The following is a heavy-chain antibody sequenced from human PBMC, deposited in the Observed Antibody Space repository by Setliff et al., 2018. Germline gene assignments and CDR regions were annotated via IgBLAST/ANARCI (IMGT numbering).Heavy chain of an antibody. CDR2: IYYSGST. D-gene: IGHD2-2*01. Sequence: GSISSGGYYWSWIRQHPGKGLEWIGYIYYSGSTYYNPSLKSRVTISVDTSKNQFSLKLNYVTAADTAVYYCARALGYCSRTSCYADAFDIWGQGTMVTVSS. V-gene: IGHV4-31*02. CDR1: GSISSGGYY. CDR3: ARALGYCSRTSCYADAFDI. J-gene: IGHJ3*02.